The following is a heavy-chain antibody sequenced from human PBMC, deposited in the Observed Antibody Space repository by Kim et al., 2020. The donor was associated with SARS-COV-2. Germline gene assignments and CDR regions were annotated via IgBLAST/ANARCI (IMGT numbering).Heavy chain of an antibody. D-gene: IGHD4-17*01. CDR3: VKSTKTTVTDPGLDY. Sequence: GGSLRLSCSASGFTFSSYAMHWVRQAPGKGLEYVSAISSNGGSTYYADSVKGRFTISRDNSKNTLYLQMSSLRAEDTAVYYCVKSTKTTVTDPGLDYWGQGTLVTVSS. CDR2: ISSNGGST. V-gene: IGHV3-64D*06. J-gene: IGHJ4*02. CDR1: GFTFSSYA.